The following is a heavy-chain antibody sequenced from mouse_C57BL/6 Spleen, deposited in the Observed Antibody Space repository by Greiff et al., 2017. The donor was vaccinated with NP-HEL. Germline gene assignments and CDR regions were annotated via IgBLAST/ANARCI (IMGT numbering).Heavy chain of an antibody. CDR3: ARRRIDYYGGSYRNYYAMDY. D-gene: IGHD1-1*01. Sequence: QVQLQQSGAELVRPGASVKLSCKASGYTFTSYGISWVKQRTGQGLEWIGEIYPRSCNTYYNEKFKGKATLTADKSSSTAYMELRSLTSEDSAGYLCARRRIDYYGGSYRNYYAMDYWGQGTSVTVSS. V-gene: IGHV1-81*01. CDR2: IYPRSCNT. J-gene: IGHJ4*01. CDR1: GYTFTSYG.